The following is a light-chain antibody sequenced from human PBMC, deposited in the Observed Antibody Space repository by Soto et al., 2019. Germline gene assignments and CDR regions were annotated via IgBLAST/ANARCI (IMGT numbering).Light chain of an antibody. CDR1: QSVSSS. J-gene: IGKJ4*01. V-gene: IGKV3-15*01. CDR3: QQYNNWVT. Sequence: EIVMTQSPATLSVSPGERVTLSCRASQSVSSSLAWYQQKPGQAPRLLIYAASSRATGVPARFSGSGPGTEFTLTISSLQSEDFAVYYCQQYNNWVTFGGGTQVEIK. CDR2: AAS.